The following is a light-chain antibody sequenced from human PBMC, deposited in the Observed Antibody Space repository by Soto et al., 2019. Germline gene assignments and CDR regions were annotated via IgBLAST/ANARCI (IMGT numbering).Light chain of an antibody. J-gene: IGKJ5*01. CDR2: SAS. V-gene: IGKV1-27*01. CDR3: QQYGTPRSVT. CDR1: QGINNY. Sequence: DTQMTQSPTSLSASVGDSVTITCRASQGINNYLAWYQQKPGKVPVLLIYSASTLKAGIPSRFSGSGAGTDFTLTISKVEPEDFAVYYCQQYGTPRSVTFGQGTRLEI.